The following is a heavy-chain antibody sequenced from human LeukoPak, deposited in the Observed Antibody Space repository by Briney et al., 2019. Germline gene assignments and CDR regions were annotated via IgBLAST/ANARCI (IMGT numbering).Heavy chain of an antibody. CDR3: AKSRGYGGSTGLGDY. CDR2: ISSSSSYI. V-gene: IGHV3-21*01. Sequence: GGSLRLSCAASGFTFSSYSMNWVRQAPGKGLEWVSSISSSSSYIYYADSVKGRFTISRDNSKNTLYLQMNSLRAEDTAVYYCAKSRGYGGSTGLGDYWGQGTLVTVSS. CDR1: GFTFSSYS. D-gene: IGHD4-23*01. J-gene: IGHJ4*02.